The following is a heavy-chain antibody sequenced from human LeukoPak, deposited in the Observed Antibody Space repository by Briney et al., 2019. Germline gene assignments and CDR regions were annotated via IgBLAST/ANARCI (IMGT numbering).Heavy chain of an antibody. D-gene: IGHD2-21*01. J-gene: IGHJ4*02. Sequence: GGSLRLSCEVSGFPFNSYAMNWVRQAPGKGLEWVSGIDNSGYATYHADSVKGRFTISRDNAKDTLYMQMNGLRVEDTAVYDCARVSIRTQNFDYWGQGTRVTVSS. V-gene: IGHV3-23*01. CDR3: ARVSIRTQNFDY. CDR1: GFPFNSYA. CDR2: IDNSGYAT.